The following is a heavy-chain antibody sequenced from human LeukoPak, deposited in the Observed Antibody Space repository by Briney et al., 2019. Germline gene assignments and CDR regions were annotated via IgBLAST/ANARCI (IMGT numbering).Heavy chain of an antibody. CDR3: ARDYEDSSGNYYMDV. D-gene: IGHD3-22*01. V-gene: IGHV3-53*01. CDR1: GFTVSSNY. Sequence: PGGSLRLSCAASGFTVSSNYMSWFRQAPGKGLEWVSVIYSGGSTYYADSVKGRFTISRDNSKNTLYLQMNSLRAEDTAVYYCARDYEDSSGNYYMDVWGKGTTVTVSS. CDR2: IYSGGST. J-gene: IGHJ6*03.